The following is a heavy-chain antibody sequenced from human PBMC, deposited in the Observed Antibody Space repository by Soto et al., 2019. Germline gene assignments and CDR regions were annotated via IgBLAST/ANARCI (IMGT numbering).Heavy chain of an antibody. J-gene: IGHJ6*02. CDR1: GGSISSGGYY. CDR3: ARAVRGCSGGSCYYYYYYGMDV. Sequence: SSETLSLTCTVSGGSISSGGYYWSWIRQHPGKGLEWIGYIYYSGSTYYNPSLKSRVTISVDTSKNQFSLKLSSVTAADTAVYYCARAVRGCSGGSCYYYYYYGMDVWGQGTTVTSP. CDR2: IYYSGST. D-gene: IGHD2-15*01. V-gene: IGHV4-31*03.